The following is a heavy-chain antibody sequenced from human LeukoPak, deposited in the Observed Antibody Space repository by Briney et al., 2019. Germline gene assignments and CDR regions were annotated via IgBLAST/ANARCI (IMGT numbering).Heavy chain of an antibody. V-gene: IGHV3-30-3*01. D-gene: IGHD3-10*01. CDR2: ISCDGSNK. CDR1: GFTFSSYA. Sequence: GRSLILSCAASGFTFSSYAMHWVRQAPGKGLEWVAVISCDGSNKYYADSVKGRFTISRDNSKNTLYLQMNSLRAEDTAVYYCARESEPRLIWFVGGEHYYFDYWGQGTLVTVSS. J-gene: IGHJ4*02. CDR3: ARESEPRLIWFVGGEHYYFDY.